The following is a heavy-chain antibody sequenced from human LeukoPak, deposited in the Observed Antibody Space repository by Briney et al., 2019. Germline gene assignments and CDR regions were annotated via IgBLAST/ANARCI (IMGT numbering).Heavy chain of an antibody. V-gene: IGHV4-4*07. J-gene: IGHJ4*02. Sequence: PSETLSLTCTVSGGSINNYYWSWIRQPAGKGLEWIGRIYTSGSTNYNPSLKSRVIISVDTSKNQFSLELSSVTAADTAVYYCAREDRYCSGGSCYSWGQGTLVTVSS. CDR2: IYTSGST. CDR1: GGSINNYY. D-gene: IGHD2-15*01. CDR3: AREDRYCSGGSCYS.